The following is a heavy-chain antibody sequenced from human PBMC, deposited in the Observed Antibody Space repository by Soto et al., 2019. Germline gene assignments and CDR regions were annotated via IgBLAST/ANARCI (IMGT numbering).Heavy chain of an antibody. Sequence: QVQLQESGPGLVKPSETLSLTCSVSGASISSYYCSWIRQPPGKGLEWIGNVYSSGSTNYNPSLKSRVTISVATSKNQCSLKLSSVTAADTAVYYCARHLASAYSDSASSFDYWGQGTLVTVSS. CDR3: ARHLASAYSDSASSFDY. D-gene: IGHD3-10*01. J-gene: IGHJ4*02. CDR2: VYSSGST. CDR1: GASISSYY. V-gene: IGHV4-59*08.